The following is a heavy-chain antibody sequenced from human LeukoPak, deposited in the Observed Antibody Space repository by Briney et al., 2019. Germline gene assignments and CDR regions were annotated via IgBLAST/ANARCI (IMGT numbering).Heavy chain of an antibody. J-gene: IGHJ4*02. V-gene: IGHV3-7*04. CDR3: SRDDAGGCLLPVDY. D-gene: IGHD6-19*01. Sequence: GGSLRLSCAASGFTFSSSWMSWVRQAPGKGLEWVGNIKQEGSEKYSVDSVKGRFTISRENAKNTLNLHMKRLRAEDAAVDYCSRDDAGGCLLPVDYWGQGTLVTVSS. CDR1: GFTFSSSW. CDR2: IKQEGSEK.